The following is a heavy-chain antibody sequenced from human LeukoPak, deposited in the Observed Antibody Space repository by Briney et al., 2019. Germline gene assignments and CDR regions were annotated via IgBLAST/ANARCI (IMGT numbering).Heavy chain of an antibody. CDR2: IIPIFGTA. Sequence: GASVKVSCKASGGTFSSYAISWVRQAPGQGLEWMGGIIPIFGTANYAQKFQGRVTITADESTSTAYMELSSLRSEDTAVYYCARTRGDSGSGRTLGWFDPWGQGTLVTVSS. CDR3: ARTRGDSGSGRTLGWFDP. CDR1: GGTFSSYA. J-gene: IGHJ5*02. V-gene: IGHV1-69*13. D-gene: IGHD3-10*01.